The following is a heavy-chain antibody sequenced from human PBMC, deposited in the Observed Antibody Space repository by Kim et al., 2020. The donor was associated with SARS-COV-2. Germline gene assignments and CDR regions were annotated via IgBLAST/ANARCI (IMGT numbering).Heavy chain of an antibody. CDR3: ARESPGGDIMILTLIRRWFDP. V-gene: IGHV4-39*07. CDR1: GGSMTSGSYY. Sequence: SETLSLTCTVSGGSMTSGSYYWAWIRQPPGKGLEWIGSVFHYERIHYNPSLKSRVTISIDKSRNQFSLKMKSVTAADTALYYCARESPGGDIMILTLIRRWFDPWGQGTLVTVSS. CDR2: VFHYERI. D-gene: IGHD3-16*01. J-gene: IGHJ5*02.